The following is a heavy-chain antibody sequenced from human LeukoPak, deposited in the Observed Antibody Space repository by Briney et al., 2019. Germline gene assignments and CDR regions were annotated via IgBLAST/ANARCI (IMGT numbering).Heavy chain of an antibody. J-gene: IGHJ3*02. CDR3: ARGTESSSWYPGAFDI. V-gene: IGHV4-34*01. Sequence: SETLSLTCTVSGGSISSYYWSWIRQPPGKGLEWIGEINHSGSTNYNPSLKSRVTISVDTSKNQFSLKLSSVTAADTAVYYCARGTESSSWYPGAFDIWGQGTMATVSS. D-gene: IGHD6-13*01. CDR2: INHSGST. CDR1: GGSISSYY.